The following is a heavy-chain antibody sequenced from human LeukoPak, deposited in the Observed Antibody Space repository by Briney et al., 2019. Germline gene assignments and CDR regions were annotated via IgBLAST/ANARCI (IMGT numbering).Heavy chain of an antibody. CDR2: IYSGGST. J-gene: IGHJ6*03. CDR3: ARESHLWFGAYYYYMDV. D-gene: IGHD3-10*01. V-gene: IGHV3-66*01. Sequence: GGSLRLSCAASGFTVSSNYMSWVRQAPGKGLEWVSVIYSGGSTYYADSVKGRFTISRDNSKNTLYLQMNSLRAEDTAVYYCARESHLWFGAYYYYMDVWGKGTTVTVSS. CDR1: GFTVSSNY.